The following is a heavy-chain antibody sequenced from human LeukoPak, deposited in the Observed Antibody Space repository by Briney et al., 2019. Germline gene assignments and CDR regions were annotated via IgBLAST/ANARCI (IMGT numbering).Heavy chain of an antibody. J-gene: IGHJ3*02. CDR3: ARVGAAAGTAFDI. V-gene: IGHV4-59*01. CDR2: IYYSGST. Sequence: SETLSLTCTVSGGSISSYYWSWIRQPPGKGLEWIGYIYYSGSTNYNPSLKSRVTISVDTSKNQFSLKLSSVTAADTAVYYCARVGAAAGTAFDIWGQGTMVTVSS. CDR1: GGSISSYY. D-gene: IGHD6-13*01.